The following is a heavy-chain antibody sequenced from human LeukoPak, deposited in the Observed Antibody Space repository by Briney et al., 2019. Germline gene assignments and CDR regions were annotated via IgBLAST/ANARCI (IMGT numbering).Heavy chain of an antibody. CDR1: RAPVSSGNYY. CDR2: IYTNGIT. J-gene: IGHJ4*02. CDR3: ARDLGLNSYFDY. D-gene: IGHD2/OR15-2a*01. V-gene: IGHV4-61*09. Sequence: PSQTLSLTCTVSRAPVSSGNYYWSWIRQPAGKGLEWIGHIYTNGITKYNPSLKSRVTISIDTSKNQFSLNLRFVTAADTAVYYCARDLGLNSYFDYWSQGTLVTVSS.